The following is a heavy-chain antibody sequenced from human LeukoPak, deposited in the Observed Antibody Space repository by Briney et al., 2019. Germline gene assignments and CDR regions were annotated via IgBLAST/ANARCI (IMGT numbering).Heavy chain of an antibody. CDR1: GVSVSNFY. Sequence: SETLSLTCTVSGVSVSNFYWSWIRQPAGKGLEWIGRIYTSGTTNYNPSLKSRVTMSVDTSKNQLSLKLTSVTAADTAVYYCARGRRTPQDYWGQGTLVTVSS. V-gene: IGHV4-4*07. CDR2: IYTSGTT. CDR3: ARGRRTPQDY. J-gene: IGHJ4*02. D-gene: IGHD1-1*01.